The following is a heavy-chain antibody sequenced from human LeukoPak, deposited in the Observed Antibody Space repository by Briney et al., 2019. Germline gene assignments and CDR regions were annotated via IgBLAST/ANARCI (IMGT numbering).Heavy chain of an antibody. Sequence: GGSLRLSCAASGFTFSSYEMNWVRQAPGKGLEWVSYISSSGSTIYYADSVKGRFTISRDNAKNSLYLQMNSLRAEDTALYARVSDISVAAYFDYWGQGTLVTVSS. CDR3: VSDISVAAYFDY. CDR2: ISSSGSTI. CDR1: GFTFSSYE. J-gene: IGHJ4*02. D-gene: IGHD6-19*01. V-gene: IGHV3-48*03.